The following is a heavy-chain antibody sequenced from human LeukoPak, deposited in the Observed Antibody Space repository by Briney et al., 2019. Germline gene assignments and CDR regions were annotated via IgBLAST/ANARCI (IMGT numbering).Heavy chain of an antibody. J-gene: IGHJ4*02. CDR3: AKVLL. Sequence: PGGSLRLSCVDSGVTFNSYWMHWVRQAPGKGLEWVAVISYDGSNKYYADSVKGRFTISRDNSKNTLYLQMNSLRAEDTAVYYCAKVLLWGQGTLVTVSS. CDR2: ISYDGSNK. V-gene: IGHV3-30*18. CDR1: GVTFNSYW. D-gene: IGHD3-10*01.